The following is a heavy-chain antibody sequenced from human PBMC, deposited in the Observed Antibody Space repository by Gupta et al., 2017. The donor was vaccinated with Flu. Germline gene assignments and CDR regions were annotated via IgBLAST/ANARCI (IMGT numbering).Heavy chain of an antibody. CDR2: MNSRGTTT. Sequence: EVQLMESGGGLVQPGGSLRLSCPVSGFLLSNSEMNWVRQAPGRGLEWLSFMNSRGTTTKYADSVKGRFTISRDSARSSVYLQMSSLRVEDTAVYYCARSVPDTDFLGAFFDYWGRGTLVTVSP. CDR3: ARSVPDTDFLGAFFDY. CDR1: GFLLSNSE. J-gene: IGHJ4*02. V-gene: IGHV3-48*03. D-gene: IGHD2-21*02.